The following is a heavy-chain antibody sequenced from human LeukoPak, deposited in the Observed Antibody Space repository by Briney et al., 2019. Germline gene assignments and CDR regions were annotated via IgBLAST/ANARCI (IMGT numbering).Heavy chain of an antibody. Sequence: GGSLGLSCAASGFTFSSYWMSWVRQAPGKGLEWVANIKQDGSEKYYVDSVKGRFTISRDNAKNSLYLQMNSLRSEDTAVYYCARPRGAAYYFDYWGQGTLVTVSS. CDR1: GFTFSSYW. D-gene: IGHD4-17*01. CDR3: ARPRGAAYYFDY. V-gene: IGHV3-7*01. J-gene: IGHJ4*02. CDR2: IKQDGSEK.